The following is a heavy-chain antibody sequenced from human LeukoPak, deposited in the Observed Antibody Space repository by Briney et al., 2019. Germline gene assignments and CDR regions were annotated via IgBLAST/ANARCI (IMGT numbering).Heavy chain of an antibody. CDR1: GFTFSSYD. CDR3: AREQRSWYAFDI. Sequence: GGSLRLSCAASGFTFSSYDMHWVRQATGKGLEWVSAIGTAGDTYYPGSVKGRFTISRENAKNSLYLQMNSLRAGDTAVYYCAREQRSWYAFDIWGQGTMVTVSS. J-gene: IGHJ3*02. CDR2: IGTAGDT. V-gene: IGHV3-13*01. D-gene: IGHD6-13*01.